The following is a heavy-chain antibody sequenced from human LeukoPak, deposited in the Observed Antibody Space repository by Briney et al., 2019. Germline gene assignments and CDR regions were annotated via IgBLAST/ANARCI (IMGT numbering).Heavy chain of an antibody. CDR3: ARIPQGNVDY. D-gene: IGHD2-21*01. CDR2: IKQDGSEK. V-gene: IGHV3-7*01. Sequence: PGGSLRLSCAASGFTFNTYWMSWVRQAPGKGLEWVANIKQDGSEKYYVDSVKGRFTISRDNAKNSLFLQMNSLRAEDTAVYYCARIPQGNVDYWGPGTLVTVTS. CDR1: GFTFNTYW. J-gene: IGHJ4*02.